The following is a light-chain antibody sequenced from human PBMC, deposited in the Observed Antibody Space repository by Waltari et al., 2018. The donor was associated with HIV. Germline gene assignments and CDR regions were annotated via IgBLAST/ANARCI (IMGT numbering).Light chain of an antibody. CDR1: QSVSSN. CDR2: GAS. CDR3: QQYNYWPPT. J-gene: IGKJ2*01. V-gene: IGKV3-15*01. Sequence: EMVMTQSPATLSVSPGERATLSCSASQSVSSNLAWYQQKPGQAPRLLMYGASTRATGIPARFSGSGSGTEFTLSISSLQSEDIAAYYCQQYNYWPPTFGQGSKLEIK.